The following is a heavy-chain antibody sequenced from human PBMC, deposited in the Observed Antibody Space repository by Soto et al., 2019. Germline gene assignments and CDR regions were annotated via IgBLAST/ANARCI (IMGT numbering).Heavy chain of an antibody. V-gene: IGHV4-34*01. CDR1: GGSFSGYY. Sequence: SETLSLTCAVYGGSFSGYYWSWIRQPPGKGLEWIGEINHSGSTNYNPSLKSRVTISVDTSKNQFSLKLSSVTAADTAVYYCARARSGGSWTMQYYYGMDVWGQGTTVTVSS. D-gene: IGHD2-15*01. CDR2: INHSGST. J-gene: IGHJ6*02. CDR3: ARARSGGSWTMQYYYGMDV.